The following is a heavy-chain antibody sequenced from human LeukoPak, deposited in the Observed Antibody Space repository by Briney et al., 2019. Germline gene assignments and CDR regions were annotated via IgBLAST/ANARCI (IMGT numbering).Heavy chain of an antibody. J-gene: IGHJ4*02. CDR1: GLTFSDYY. D-gene: IGHD3-10*01. CDR3: ARAGHYYFDY. Sequence: PGGSLRLSCAASGLTFSDYYMNWIRQAPGKGLEWISFLSSSSGHTNSADSVKGRFTISRDNAKNSLYLQMNSLRPEDTAVYYCARAGHYYFDYWGQGTLVTVSS. V-gene: IGHV3-11*05. CDR2: LSSSSGHT.